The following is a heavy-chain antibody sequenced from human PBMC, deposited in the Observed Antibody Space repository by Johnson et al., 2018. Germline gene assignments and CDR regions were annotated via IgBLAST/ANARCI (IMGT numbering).Heavy chain of an antibody. V-gene: IGHV1-3*04. CDR1: GYAFTSHF. CDR2: INSGKGNT. Sequence: VQLVESGAEVKRPGASVTVSCRTSGYAFTSHFINWVRQAPGQSLEWMGRINSGKGNTRYSQKFEDRVTITRDTSANTVHMDISSLKYEDTAIYYCAHESMGRSGVYPGEALDFWGQGTLVTVSA. D-gene: IGHD3-22*01. CDR3: AHESMGRSGVYPGEALDF. J-gene: IGHJ3*01.